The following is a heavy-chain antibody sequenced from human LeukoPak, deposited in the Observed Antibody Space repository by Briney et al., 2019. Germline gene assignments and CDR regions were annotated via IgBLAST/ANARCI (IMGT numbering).Heavy chain of an antibody. V-gene: IGHV3-7*03. CDR3: ARDRWSYDPQGGFDC. J-gene: IGHJ4*02. Sequence: GGSLRLSCAASGFTFSSSAMSWVRQAPGKGLEWVANIKQDGSERYYVDSVKGRFTLSRDNAKNSLYLQMNSLRAEDTAVYYCARDRWSYDPQGGFDCWGQGTLVTVSS. CDR1: GFTFSSSA. D-gene: IGHD3-22*01. CDR2: IKQDGSER.